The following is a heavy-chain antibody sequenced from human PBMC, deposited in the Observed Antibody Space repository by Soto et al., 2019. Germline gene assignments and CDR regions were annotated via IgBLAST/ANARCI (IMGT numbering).Heavy chain of an antibody. CDR2: MSMDGSNK. V-gene: IGHV3-30-3*01. Sequence: QVQLVESGGGVVQPGRSLRLSCAASGFAFNNYSMHWVRQAPGKGLEWVAIMSMDGSNKYYADSVKGRFTISRDNSKGILDLQMSSLIPEGTAVYFCARDRVPYGYFYYGMDVWGQGATVTVSS. CDR1: GFAFNNYS. J-gene: IGHJ6*02. D-gene: IGHD3-10*01. CDR3: ARDRVPYGYFYYGMDV.